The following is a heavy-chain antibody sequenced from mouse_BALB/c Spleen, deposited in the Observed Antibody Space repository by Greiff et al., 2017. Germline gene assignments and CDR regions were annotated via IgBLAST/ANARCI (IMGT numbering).Heavy chain of an antibody. Sequence: EVKLMESGGGLVKPGGSLKLSCAASGFTFSSYAMSWVRQTPEKRLEWVASISSGGSTYYPDSVKGRFTISRDNARNILYLQMSSLRYEDTAMYYCARGLITTAMDYWGQGTSVTVSS. CDR2: ISSGGST. V-gene: IGHV5-6-5*01. J-gene: IGHJ4*01. CDR1: GFTFSSYA. D-gene: IGHD2-4*01. CDR3: ARGLITTAMDY.